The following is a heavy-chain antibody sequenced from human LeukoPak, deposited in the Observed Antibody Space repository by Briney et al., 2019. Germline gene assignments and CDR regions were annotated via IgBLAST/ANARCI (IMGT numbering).Heavy chain of an antibody. Sequence: GESLKISCKGSGYSFTSYWIGWVRQMPGKGLEWMGIIYPGDSDTRYSPSFQGQVTISADKSISTAYLQWSSLKASDTAMYYCARQAYSSGWISWYFDYWGQGTLVTVSS. V-gene: IGHV5-51*01. CDR3: ARQAYSSGWISWYFDY. D-gene: IGHD6-19*01. CDR2: IYPGDSDT. CDR1: GYSFTSYW. J-gene: IGHJ4*02.